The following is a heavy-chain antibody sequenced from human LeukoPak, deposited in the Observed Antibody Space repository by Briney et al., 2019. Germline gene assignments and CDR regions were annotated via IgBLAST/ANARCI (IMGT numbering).Heavy chain of an antibody. CDR3: AREFSWSGFFDF. J-gene: IGHJ4*02. CDR1: DGSISSYY. Sequence: SSETLSLTCTVSDGSISSYYWSWIRQPPGKGLEWIGHIYDSGSTNYNPSLKSRVTISVDTSKNQFSLKVRSVTAADTALYYCAREFSWSGFFDFWGQGTLVTVSS. V-gene: IGHV4-59*01. CDR2: IYDSGST. D-gene: IGHD3-3*01.